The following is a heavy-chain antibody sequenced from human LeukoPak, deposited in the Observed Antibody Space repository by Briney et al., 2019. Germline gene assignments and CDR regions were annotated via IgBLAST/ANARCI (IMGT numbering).Heavy chain of an antibody. Sequence: SETLSLTCTVSGGSINSYYWSWIRQSAEKGLEWMGHIYTSGRTNYNPSLKSRVTMSVDTSKNQFSLKLSLVTAADTAVYYCARRAANYYGMDVWGQGTTVTVSS. J-gene: IGHJ6*02. D-gene: IGHD6-13*01. CDR2: IYTSGRT. CDR1: GGSINSYY. V-gene: IGHV4-4*07. CDR3: ARRAANYYGMDV.